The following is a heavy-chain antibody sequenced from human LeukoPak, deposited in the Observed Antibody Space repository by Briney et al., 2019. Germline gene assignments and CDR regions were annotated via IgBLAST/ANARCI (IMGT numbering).Heavy chain of an antibody. CDR3: ASGDMVRGVSDLDAFDI. CDR1: GYTFTSYA. CDR2: INTNTGNP. J-gene: IGHJ3*02. V-gene: IGHV7-4-1*02. Sequence: ASVKVSCKASGYTFTSYAMNWVRQAPGQGLEWMGWINTNTGNPTYAQGFTGRFVFSLDTSVSTAYLQISSLKAEDTAVYYCASGDMVRGVSDLDAFDIWGQGTMVTVSS. D-gene: IGHD3-10*01.